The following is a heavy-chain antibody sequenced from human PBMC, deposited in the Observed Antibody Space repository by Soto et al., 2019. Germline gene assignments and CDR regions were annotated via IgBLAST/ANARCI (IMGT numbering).Heavy chain of an antibody. CDR3: APLRGGGGY. D-gene: IGHD3-10*01. V-gene: IGHV3-53*01. Sequence: EVQLVESGGGLIQPGGSLRLSCAVSGFTVSNNYMSWVRQAPGKGLEGVSVIYSGGYTAYGDSVKGRFTISRDNSKNTLYPKIKRGGPADPALYSCAPLRGGGGYWGQGTLVTVSS. CDR2: IYSGGYT. J-gene: IGHJ4*02. CDR1: GFTVSNNY.